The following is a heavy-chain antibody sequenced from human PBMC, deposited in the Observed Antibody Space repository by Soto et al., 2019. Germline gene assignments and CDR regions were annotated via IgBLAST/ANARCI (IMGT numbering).Heavy chain of an antibody. D-gene: IGHD2-15*01. V-gene: IGHV3-48*02. CDR1: GFAFNTYN. J-gene: IGHJ4*02. CDR3: ARAIVVVLTTTQSYYFDY. Sequence: GGSLRLSCAASGFAFNTYNLNWVRQAPGKGLEWVSSISSSSSTVSYADSVKGRFTISRDNAKNSLYLQMNGLGDEDTAVYYCARAIVVVLTTTQSYYFDYWGRGTLVTVSS. CDR2: ISSSSSTV.